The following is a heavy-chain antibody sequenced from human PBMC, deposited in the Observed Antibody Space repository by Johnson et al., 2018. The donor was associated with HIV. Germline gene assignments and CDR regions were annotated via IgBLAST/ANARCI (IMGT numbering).Heavy chain of an antibody. CDR1: RLIFSDYF. J-gene: IGHJ3*01. Sequence: QVQLVESGGGLVKPGGSLRLSCAASRLIFSDYFMSWIRQAPGKGLEWVASISGSGSARYYADSVKGRFTISRDNARTSLYLQMNSLRAEDTALYYCARATYYYDLSGYLTRPRAFDVWGQGTMVTVSS. V-gene: IGHV3-11*01. CDR2: ISGSGSAR. CDR3: ARATYYYDLSGYLTRPRAFDV. D-gene: IGHD3-22*01.